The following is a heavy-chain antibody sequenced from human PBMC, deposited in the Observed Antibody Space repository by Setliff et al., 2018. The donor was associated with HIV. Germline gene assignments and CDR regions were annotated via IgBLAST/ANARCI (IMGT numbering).Heavy chain of an antibody. CDR1: GFTLSSYT. V-gene: IGHV3-23*01. CDR2: INGSGGST. Sequence: PGGSLRLSCAASGFTLSSYTMSWVRQAPGKGLEWVSTINGSGGSTYYADSVKGPFTISRDNSKNALYLQMNSLRAEDTAVYYWAEWFDGYDAFDIWGQGTMVTVSS. CDR3: AEWFDGYDAFDI. J-gene: IGHJ3*02. D-gene: IGHD3-3*01.